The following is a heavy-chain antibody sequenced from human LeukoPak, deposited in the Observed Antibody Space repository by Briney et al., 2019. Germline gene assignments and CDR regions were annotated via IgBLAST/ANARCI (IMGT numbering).Heavy chain of an antibody. V-gene: IGHV3-74*01. CDR3: AKAGRFWDWGY. J-gene: IGHJ4*02. CDR1: GFTFSSYW. Sequence: PGGSLRLSCAASGFTFSSYWMHWVRQAPGKGLVWVSRINSDGSSTSYADSVKGRFTVSRDNTKNTLYLQISSLRADDTAVYYCAKAGRFWDWGYWGQGSLVTVSS. D-gene: IGHD3/OR15-3a*01. CDR2: INSDGSST.